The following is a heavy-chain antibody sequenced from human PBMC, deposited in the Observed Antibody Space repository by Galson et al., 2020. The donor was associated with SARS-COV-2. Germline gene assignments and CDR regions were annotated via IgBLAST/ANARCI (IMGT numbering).Heavy chain of an antibody. CDR2: IYYRGST. J-gene: IGHJ6*02. CDR1: GGSISSYY. V-gene: IGHV4-59*01. CDR3: ARERYSSSWDYYGMDF. D-gene: IGHD6-13*01. Sequence: SQTLSLTCTVSGGSISSYYWSWIRQPPGKGLEWIGNIYYRGSTNYNPSLKSRVTISVDTSKNHFSLKVSSVTAADTAVYYCARERYSSSWDYYGMDFWGQGTTVTVSS.